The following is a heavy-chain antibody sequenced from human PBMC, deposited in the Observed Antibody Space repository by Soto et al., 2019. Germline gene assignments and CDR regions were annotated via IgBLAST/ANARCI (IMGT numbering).Heavy chain of an antibody. CDR3: TTYYYDSSGYYFP. Sequence: PGGSLRLSCAASGFTFSNAWMNWVRQAPGKGLEWVGRIKSKTDGGTTDYAAPVKGRFTISRDDSKNTLYLQMNSLKTEDTALYYCTTYYYDSSGYYFPWGQGTTVTVSS. CDR2: IKSKTDGGTT. D-gene: IGHD3-22*01. V-gene: IGHV3-15*07. J-gene: IGHJ6*02. CDR1: GFTFSNAW.